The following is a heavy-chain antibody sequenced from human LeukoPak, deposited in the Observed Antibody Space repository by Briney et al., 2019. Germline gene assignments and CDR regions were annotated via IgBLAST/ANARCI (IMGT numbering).Heavy chain of an antibody. CDR1: GVSISSYY. J-gene: IGHJ4*02. D-gene: IGHD3-22*01. Sequence: PSETLSLTCTVSGVSISSYYWSWIRQPPGKGLEWIGYIYYSGSTNYNPSLKSRVTISVDTSKNQFSLKLSSVTAADTAVYYCARGGLYYYDSSGYFDYWGQGTLVTVSS. CDR3: ARGGLYYYDSSGYFDY. V-gene: IGHV4-59*01. CDR2: IYYSGST.